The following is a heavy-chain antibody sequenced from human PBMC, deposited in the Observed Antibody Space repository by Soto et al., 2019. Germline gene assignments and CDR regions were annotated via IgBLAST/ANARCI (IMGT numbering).Heavy chain of an antibody. J-gene: IGHJ5*02. CDR1: GGSFTSNNW. Sequence: SETLSLTCAVSGGSFTSNNWWTWVRQPPGQGLEWIGEIYRTGSTNYNPSLKSRVTISLDKSENQFSLKVTSLTAADTAVYYCAKDPYYYDSSGGRSGRLDPWGQGTLVTVSS. CDR3: AKDPYYYDSSGGRSGRLDP. CDR2: IYRTGST. V-gene: IGHV4-4*02. D-gene: IGHD3-22*01.